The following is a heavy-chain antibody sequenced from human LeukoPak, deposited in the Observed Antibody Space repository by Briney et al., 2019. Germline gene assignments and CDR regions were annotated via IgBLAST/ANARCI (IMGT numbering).Heavy chain of an antibody. CDR3: AREVFANYDSSGYSDY. Sequence: GGSLRLSCAASGFTFSDYYMSWIRQAPGKGLEWVSYTNSSGSTIYYADSVKGRFTISRDNAKNSLYLQMNSLRAEDTAVYYCAREVFANYDSSGYSDYWGQGTLVTVSS. J-gene: IGHJ4*02. CDR2: TNSSGSTI. D-gene: IGHD3-22*01. V-gene: IGHV3-11*01. CDR1: GFTFSDYY.